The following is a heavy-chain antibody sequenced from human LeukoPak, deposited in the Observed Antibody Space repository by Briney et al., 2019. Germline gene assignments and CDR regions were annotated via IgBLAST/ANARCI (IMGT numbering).Heavy chain of an antibody. CDR1: GFTFSSYA. CDR2: ISYDGSNR. J-gene: IGHJ4*02. D-gene: IGHD3-3*01. Sequence: GGSLRLSCAASGFTFSSYAMHWVRQAPGKGLEWVAVISYDGSNRNYADSAKGRFTISRDNSNTTLYLQMNSLRAEDTAMYYCARDPRSGYFKREFYFDSWGQGTLVTVSS. CDR3: ARDPRSGYFKREFYFDS. V-gene: IGHV3-30*04.